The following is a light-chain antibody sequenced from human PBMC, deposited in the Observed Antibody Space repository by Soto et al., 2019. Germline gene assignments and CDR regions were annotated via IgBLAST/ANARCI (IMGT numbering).Light chain of an antibody. CDR2: RNN. CDR3: AAWDDSLYMV. CDR1: SSNIGSNY. J-gene: IGLJ2*01. Sequence: QSVLTQPPSASGTPGQRVTISCSGSSSNIGSNYVYWYQQLPGTAPKLLIYRNNQRPSGVPDRFSGSKSGTSASLAISGLRSEDEAEYYCAAWDDSLYMVFGGGTQLTVL. V-gene: IGLV1-47*01.